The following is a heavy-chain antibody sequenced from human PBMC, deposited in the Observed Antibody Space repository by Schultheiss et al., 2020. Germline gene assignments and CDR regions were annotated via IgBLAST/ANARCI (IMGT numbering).Heavy chain of an antibody. J-gene: IGHJ6*02. D-gene: IGHD5-18*01. Sequence: ASVKVSCKASGNSFSIYYIHWLRQAPGQGLEWMGRINPERGDTQYAQKFQGRVTMTRDSSTTTAFMELNSLRSDDTAVYYCAKDLYSYGDYYYYGMDVWGQGTTVTVSS. CDR3: AKDLYSYGDYYYYGMDV. V-gene: IGHV1-2*06. CDR1: GNSFSIYY. CDR2: INPERGDT.